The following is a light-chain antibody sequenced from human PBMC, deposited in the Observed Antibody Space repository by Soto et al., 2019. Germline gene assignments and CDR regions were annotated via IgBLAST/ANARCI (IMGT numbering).Light chain of an antibody. CDR3: MQTLQTPT. V-gene: IGKV2-28*01. CDR1: QGLLHSNGYNY. Sequence: EIVLTQSPLSLPVTPGEPASISCRSSQGLLHSNGYNYVDWYLQKPGQSPHLLIYLGSNRASGVPDRFSGSGSGTDFTLQISRVEAEDVGIYYCMQTLQTPTFGQGTKVDIK. J-gene: IGKJ1*01. CDR2: LGS.